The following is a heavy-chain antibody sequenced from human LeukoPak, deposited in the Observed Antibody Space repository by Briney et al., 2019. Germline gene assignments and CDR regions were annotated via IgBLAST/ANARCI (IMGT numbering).Heavy chain of an antibody. V-gene: IGHV4-31*03. CDR1: GGSISSGGYY. CDR3: AREIAPADRFAY. Sequence: MPSETLSLTCTVSGGSISSGGYYWSWIRQHPGKGLEWIGYIYYSGSTYYNPSLKSRVTISVDTSKNQFSLKLSSVTAADTAVYSCAREIAPADRFAYWGQGTLVTVS. D-gene: IGHD6-13*01. CDR2: IYYSGST. J-gene: IGHJ4*02.